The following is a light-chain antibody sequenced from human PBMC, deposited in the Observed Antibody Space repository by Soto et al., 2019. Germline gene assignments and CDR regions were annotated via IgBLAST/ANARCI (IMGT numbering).Light chain of an antibody. CDR1: SFNIGNNY. J-gene: IGLJ2*01. Sequence: QPVLTQPPSVSATPGQKVTISCSGSSFNIGNNYVSWYQQLPGTAPKLLIYDNNKRPSGIPDRFSGSKSVTSATLDNTGLQTGDEADYYCVTCDFGLSTVVFCGGTKLAVL. CDR2: DNN. CDR3: VTCDFGLSTVV. V-gene: IGLV1-51*01.